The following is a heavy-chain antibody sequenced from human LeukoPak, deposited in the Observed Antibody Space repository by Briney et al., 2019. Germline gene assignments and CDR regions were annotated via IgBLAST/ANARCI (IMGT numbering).Heavy chain of an antibody. Sequence: ETLSLTCIVSGGSISSYYWSWVRQAPGKGLEWVSVISGSGTNTYYADSVKGRFTISRDNSKNTLYLQMNSLRAEDTAVYYCAKSNRPVIAMVVLDYWGQGTLVTVSS. J-gene: IGHJ4*02. D-gene: IGHD2-21*01. CDR2: ISGSGTNT. CDR3: AKSNRPVIAMVVLDY. CDR1: GGSISSYY. V-gene: IGHV3-23*01.